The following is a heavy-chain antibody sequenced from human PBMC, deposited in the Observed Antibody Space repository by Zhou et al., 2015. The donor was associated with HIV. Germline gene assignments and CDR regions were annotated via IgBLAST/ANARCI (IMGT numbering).Heavy chain of an antibody. CDR2: MNPNSGNT. CDR3: ARGHDFWSGYYATIYYYGMDV. Sequence: QVQLVQSGAEVKKPGASVKVSCKASGYTFTSYDINWVRQATGQGLEWMGWMNPNSGNTGYAQKFQGRVTMTRNTSISTAYMELSSLRSEDTAVYYCARGHDFWSGYYATIYYYGMDVWGQGTTVTVSS. CDR1: GYTFTSYD. J-gene: IGHJ6*02. V-gene: IGHV1-8*01. D-gene: IGHD3-3*01.